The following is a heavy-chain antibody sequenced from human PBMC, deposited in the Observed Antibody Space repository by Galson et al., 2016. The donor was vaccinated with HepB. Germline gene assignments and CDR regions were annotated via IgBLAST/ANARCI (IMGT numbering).Heavy chain of an antibody. CDR2: IYWDDDK. CDR1: GFSLSTSGVG. CDR3: AHTMVQGFITSDNWFDP. D-gene: IGHD3-10*01. Sequence: PALVKPTQTLTLTCTFSGFSLSTSGVGVGWIRQPPGKALEWLALIYWDDDKRFSPSLKSRLTITKDTSKNQVVLTMTNMDPVDTATYYCAHTMVQGFITSDNWFDPWGLGTLVTVSS. J-gene: IGHJ5*02. V-gene: IGHV2-5*02.